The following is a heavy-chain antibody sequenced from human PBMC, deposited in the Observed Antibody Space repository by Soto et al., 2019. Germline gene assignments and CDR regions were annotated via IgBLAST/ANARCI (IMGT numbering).Heavy chain of an antibody. V-gene: IGHV4-30-4*01. D-gene: IGHD3-10*01. CDR3: ARDVCVVRGDYYYGMDF. Sequence: SETLSLTCTVSGGSISSGDYYWSWIRQPPGKGLEWIGYIYYSGSTYYNPSLKSRVTISVDTSKNQFSLKLSSVTAADTAVYYCARDVCVVRGDYYYGMDFWGQGTTVTVSS. CDR1: GGSISSGDYY. CDR2: IYYSGST. J-gene: IGHJ6*02.